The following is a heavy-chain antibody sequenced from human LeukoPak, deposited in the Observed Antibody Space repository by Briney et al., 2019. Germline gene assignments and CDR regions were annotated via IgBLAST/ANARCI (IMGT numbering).Heavy chain of an antibody. CDR3: AATRYDSSGYYVDY. CDR1: GYTFSGYY. D-gene: IGHD3-22*01. J-gene: IGHJ4*02. CDR2: INPNSGGT. Sequence: ASVKVSCKASGYTFSGYYMHWVRQAPGQGLEWMGWINPNSGGTNYAQKFQGRVTMTRDTSISTAYMELSRLRSDDTAVYYCAATRYDSSGYYVDYWGQGILVTVSS. V-gene: IGHV1-2*02.